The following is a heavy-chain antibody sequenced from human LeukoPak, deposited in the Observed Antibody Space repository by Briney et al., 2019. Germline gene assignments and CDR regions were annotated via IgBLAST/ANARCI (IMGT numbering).Heavy chain of an antibody. CDR1: GGTFSSYA. D-gene: IGHD3-3*01. J-gene: IGHJ6*02. Sequence: WASVKVSCKASGGTFSSYAISWVRQAPGQGLEWMGRIIPILGIANYAQKFQGRVTITADKSTSTAYMELSSLRSEDTAVYYCAKGSSGGVVTYYGMDVWGQGTTVTVSS. CDR2: IIPILGIA. V-gene: IGHV1-69*04. CDR3: AKGSSGGVVTYYGMDV.